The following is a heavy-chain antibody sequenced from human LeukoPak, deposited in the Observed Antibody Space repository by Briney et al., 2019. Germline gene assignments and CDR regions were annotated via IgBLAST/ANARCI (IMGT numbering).Heavy chain of an antibody. CDR1: GFTFDDYA. Sequence: GRSLRLSCAASGFTFDDYAMHWVRQAPGKGLEWVSGISWNSGSIGYADSVKGRFTISRDNSKNTLYLQMNSLRAEDTAVYYCAKDSSGWYDGAFDIWGQGTMVTVSS. CDR2: ISWNSGSI. D-gene: IGHD6-19*01. J-gene: IGHJ3*02. V-gene: IGHV3-9*01. CDR3: AKDSSGWYDGAFDI.